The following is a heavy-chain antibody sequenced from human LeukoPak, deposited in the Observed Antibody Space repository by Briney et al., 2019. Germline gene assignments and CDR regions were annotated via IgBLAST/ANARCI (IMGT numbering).Heavy chain of an antibody. CDR3: ARDWVVAAPTAYYYGMDV. Sequence: ASVKVSCKASGYTFINYAMHWVRQAPGQRLEWMGWINAGNGNTKYSQKFQGRVTITRDTSASTAYMELSSLRSEDTAVYYCARDWVVAAPTAYYYGMDVWGQGTTVTVSS. V-gene: IGHV1-3*01. CDR1: GYTFINYA. CDR2: INAGNGNT. D-gene: IGHD2-15*01. J-gene: IGHJ6*02.